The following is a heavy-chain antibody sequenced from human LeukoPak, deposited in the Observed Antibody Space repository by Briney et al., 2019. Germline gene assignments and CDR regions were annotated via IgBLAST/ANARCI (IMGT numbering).Heavy chain of an antibody. CDR2: IKQDGSEK. V-gene: IGHV3-7*01. Sequence: GGSLRLSCAASGFTFSSYWMSWVRQAPGKGLEWVANIKQDGSEKYYVDSVKGRFTISRDNAKNSLYLQMNSLRAEDTAVYYCARDLKRIRRYDAFDIWGQGTMVTVSS. D-gene: IGHD3-9*01. CDR3: ARDLKRIRRYDAFDI. J-gene: IGHJ3*02. CDR1: GFTFSSYW.